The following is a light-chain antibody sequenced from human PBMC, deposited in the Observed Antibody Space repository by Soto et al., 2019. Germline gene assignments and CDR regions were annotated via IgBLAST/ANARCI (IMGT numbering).Light chain of an antibody. J-gene: IGKJ2*01. CDR1: QSVISTY. Sequence: ETVMTQSPATLSVSPGEVATLSFSASQSVISTYLAWYRHKPGQAPRLLIYGASSRAAGIPDRFSGSGSGTDFTLTISRLEPEDFAVYYCQQYGRSLPYTFGQGTKVDIK. CDR3: QQYGRSLPYT. CDR2: GAS. V-gene: IGKV3-20*01.